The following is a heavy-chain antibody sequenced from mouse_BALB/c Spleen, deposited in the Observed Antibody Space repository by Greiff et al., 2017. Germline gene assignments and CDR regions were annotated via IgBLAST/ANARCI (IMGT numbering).Heavy chain of an antibody. CDR2: ISYSGST. J-gene: IGHJ3*01. CDR1: GYSITSDYA. V-gene: IGHV3-2*02. D-gene: IGHD1-1*01. CDR3: ARPDITTVATGFAY. Sequence: EVKLEESGPGLVKPSQSLSLTCTVTGYSITSDYAWNWIRQFPGNKLGWMGYISYSGSTSYNPSLKSRISITRDTSKNQFFLQLNSVTTEDTATYSCARPDITTVATGFAYWGQGTLVTVSA.